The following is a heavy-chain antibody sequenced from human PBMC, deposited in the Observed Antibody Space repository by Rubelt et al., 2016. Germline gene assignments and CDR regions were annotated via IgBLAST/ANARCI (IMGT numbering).Heavy chain of an antibody. D-gene: IGHD6-6*01. V-gene: IGHV4-34*01. CDR1: GGSFSGYY. J-gene: IGHJ6*02. CDR2: INHSGST. CDR3: ARYSSSRYYYYYGMDV. Sequence: QVQLQQWGAGLLKPSETLSLTCAVYGGSFSGYYWSWIRQPPGKGLEWIGEINHSGSTNYNPSLKSRVPISVDTSKNQCSLKLSSVTAADTAVYYCARYSSSRYYYYYGMDVWGQGTTVTVSS.